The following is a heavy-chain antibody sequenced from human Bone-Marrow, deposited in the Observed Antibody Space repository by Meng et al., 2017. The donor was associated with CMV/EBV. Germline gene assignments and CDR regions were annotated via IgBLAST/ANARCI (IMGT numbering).Heavy chain of an antibody. CDR3: ARDPQTGIHRPDL. CDR1: EFSVSRYG. D-gene: IGHD7-27*01. CDR2: IWYDGTTK. J-gene: IGHJ5*02. V-gene: IGHV3-30*02. Sequence: GESLKISCTGSEFSVSRYGVHWVRQAPGKGLEWVAFIWYDGTTKYYADSGKGRFTVSRDNAKNTVFLQMISLGSYDRGIYYCARDPQTGIHRPDLWGRGTLVTFYS.